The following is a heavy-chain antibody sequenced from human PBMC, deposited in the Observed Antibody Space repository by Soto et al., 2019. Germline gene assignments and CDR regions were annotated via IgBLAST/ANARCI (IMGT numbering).Heavy chain of an antibody. J-gene: IGHJ6*02. CDR1: GFTFSSYS. D-gene: IGHD3-3*01. Sequence: VQLVESGGGLVKPGGSLRLSCAASGFTFSSYSMNWVRQAPGKGLEWVSSISSSSSYIYYADSVKGRFTISRDNAKNSLYLQMNSLRAEDTAVYYCSREVTIFGVVSYYYGMDVWGQGTTVTVSS. CDR3: SREVTIFGVVSYYYGMDV. CDR2: ISSSSSYI. V-gene: IGHV3-21*01.